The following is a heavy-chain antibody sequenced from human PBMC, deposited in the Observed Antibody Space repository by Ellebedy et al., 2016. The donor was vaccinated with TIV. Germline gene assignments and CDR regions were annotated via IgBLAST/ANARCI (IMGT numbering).Heavy chain of an antibody. CDR2: IYYSGRT. Sequence: MPSETLSLTCTVSGGSISSYYWSWIRQPPGKGLEWIGYIYYSGRTNYNPSLKSRVTISVDTSKNQFSLKLSSVTAADTAVYYCARSKNMITFGGVIAPFDYWGQGTLVTVSS. D-gene: IGHD3-16*02. J-gene: IGHJ4*02. CDR3: ARSKNMITFGGVIAPFDY. V-gene: IGHV4-59*01. CDR1: GGSISSYY.